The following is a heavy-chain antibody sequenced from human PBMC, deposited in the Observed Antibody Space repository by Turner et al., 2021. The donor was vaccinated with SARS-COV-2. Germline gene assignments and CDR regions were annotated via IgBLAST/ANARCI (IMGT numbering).Heavy chain of an antibody. V-gene: IGHV1-69*01. Sequence: VQLVQSGAEVKKPGSAVKVSCKASVGTFCSYAISWVRQAPGQGLEWMGGIIPICGTTSYAQKFQGRVTITEDESTNTAYMELSSLRSEDTAVYYCARVDGYYDSSGYYNDYWGQGTLVTVSS. CDR3: ARVDGYYDSSGYYNDY. D-gene: IGHD3-22*01. CDR2: IIPICGTT. CDR1: VGTFCSYA. J-gene: IGHJ4*02.